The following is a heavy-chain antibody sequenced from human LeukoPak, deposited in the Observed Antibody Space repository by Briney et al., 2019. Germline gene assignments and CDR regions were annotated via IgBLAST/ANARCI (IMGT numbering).Heavy chain of an antibody. CDR3: ARSPIRITIFGVVIIQNPFDY. CDR2: ISAYNGNT. Sequence: GASVKVSYKASGYTFTSYGISWVRQAPGQGLEWMGWISAYNGNTNYAQKLQGRVTMTTDTSTSTAYMELRSLRSDDTAVYYCARSPIRITIFGVVIIQNPFDYWGQGTLVTVSS. D-gene: IGHD3-3*01. CDR1: GYTFTSYG. J-gene: IGHJ4*02. V-gene: IGHV1-18*01.